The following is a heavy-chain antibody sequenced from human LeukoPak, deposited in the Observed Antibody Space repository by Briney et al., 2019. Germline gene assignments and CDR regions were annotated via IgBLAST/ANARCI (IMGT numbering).Heavy chain of an antibody. J-gene: IGHJ4*02. CDR2: IYYSGST. D-gene: IGHD4/OR15-4a*01. CDR3: ARGEGYGDALDY. V-gene: IGHV4-31*03. Sequence: SQTLSLTCTVSGGSISSGGYYWSWIRQHPGKGLEWIGYIYYSGSTYYNPSLKSRVTISVDTSNNQFSLKLSSVTAADTAVYYCARGEGYGDALDYWGQGTLVTVSS. CDR1: GGSISSGGYY.